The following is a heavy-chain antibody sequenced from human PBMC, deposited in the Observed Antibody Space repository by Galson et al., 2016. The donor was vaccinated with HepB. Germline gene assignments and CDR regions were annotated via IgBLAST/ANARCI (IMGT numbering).Heavy chain of an antibody. J-gene: IGHJ4*02. CDR2: LSAYNGAT. CDR1: GYTFNSYG. D-gene: IGHD1-26*01. V-gene: IGHV1-18*01. CDR3: ASVGLYSGNYYLDY. Sequence: SVKVSCKASGYTFNSYGITWVRQAPGQGLEWMGWLSAYNGATNYAQNFQGRVTMTTERFTTTAYKELRSLRFDDTAVYYCASVGLYSGNYYLDYWGQGTLLSVSS.